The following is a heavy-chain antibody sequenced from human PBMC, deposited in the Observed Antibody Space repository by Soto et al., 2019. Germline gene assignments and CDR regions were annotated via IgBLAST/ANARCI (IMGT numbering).Heavy chain of an antibody. J-gene: IGHJ3*02. V-gene: IGHV4-30-2*01. CDR2: INHSGSI. Sequence: SETLSLTCAVSGGSISSGGYSWSWIRQPPGKGLEWIGEINHSGSINYNPSLKSRVTISVDTSKNQFSLKLSSVTAADTAVYYWAREWGGAYDIWGQGTMVTVSS. D-gene: IGHD3-10*01. CDR3: AREWGGAYDI. CDR1: GGSISSGGYS.